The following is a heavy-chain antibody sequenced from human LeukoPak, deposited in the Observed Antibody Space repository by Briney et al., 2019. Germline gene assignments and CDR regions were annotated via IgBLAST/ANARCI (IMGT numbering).Heavy chain of an antibody. CDR3: AIFSSTSYYYGMDV. V-gene: IGHV3-23*01. D-gene: IGHD2-2*01. Sequence: GGSLRLSCAASGLPFTSYAMSSVRQPPGKGLEWVSAISGSGGSTYYAHSVKGRFTLSRDNSTHTLLMQMDSVRAEDSAVYYCAIFSSTSYYYGMDVWGQGTTVTVSS. CDR1: GLPFTSYA. CDR2: ISGSGGST. J-gene: IGHJ6*02.